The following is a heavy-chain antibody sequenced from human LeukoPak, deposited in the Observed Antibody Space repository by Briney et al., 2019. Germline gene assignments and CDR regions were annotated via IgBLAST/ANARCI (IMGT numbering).Heavy chain of an antibody. J-gene: IGHJ6*02. V-gene: IGHV1-69*13. D-gene: IGHD2-2*02. Sequence: SVKVSCEASGGTFSSYAISWVRQAPGQGLEWMGGIIPIFGTANYAQKFQGRVTITADESTSTAYMELSSLRSEDTAVYYCAREDCSSTSCYTGYYYGMDVWGQGTTVTVSS. CDR3: AREDCSSTSCYTGYYYGMDV. CDR1: GGTFSSYA. CDR2: IIPIFGTA.